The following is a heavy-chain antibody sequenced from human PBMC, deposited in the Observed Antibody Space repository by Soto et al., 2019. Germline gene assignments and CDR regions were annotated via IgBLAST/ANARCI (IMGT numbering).Heavy chain of an antibody. CDR3: ARGGGGWYGLNWFDP. CDR2: IYSGGST. J-gene: IGHJ5*02. D-gene: IGHD6-19*01. Sequence: EVQLVETGGGLIQPGGSLRLSCAASGLTVSSNYMSWVRQAPGKGLEWVSVIYSGGSTYYADSVKGRFTISRDNSKNTLYLQMNSLRAEDTAVYYCARGGGGWYGLNWFDPWGQGTLVTVSS. V-gene: IGHV3-53*02. CDR1: GLTVSSNY.